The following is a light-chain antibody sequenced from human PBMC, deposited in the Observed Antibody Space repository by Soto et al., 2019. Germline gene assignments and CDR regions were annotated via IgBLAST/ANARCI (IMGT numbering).Light chain of an antibody. Sequence: DIQMTQSPSSLSASVGDRVTITCRASQSISNFLKWYQQKPGKAPKLLIYAASSVQSGVPSRFSGSGSGTDFTLTISSLQPEDFATYYCQQSFSTPYTFGQGTKMEIK. CDR3: QQSFSTPYT. CDR2: AAS. V-gene: IGKV1-39*01. CDR1: QSISNF. J-gene: IGKJ2*01.